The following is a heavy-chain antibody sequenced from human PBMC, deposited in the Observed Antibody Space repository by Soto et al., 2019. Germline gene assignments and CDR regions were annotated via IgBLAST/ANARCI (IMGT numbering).Heavy chain of an antibody. D-gene: IGHD3-9*01. J-gene: IGHJ5*02. CDR3: AREGGDILTGYYMNDNGGWFDP. CDR2: ISAYNGNT. CDR1: GYTFTSYG. Sequence: GASVKVSCEASGYTFTSYGISWVRQAPGQGLEWMGWISAYNGNTNYAQKLQGRVTMTTDTSTSTAYMELRSLRSDDTAVYYCAREGGDILTGYYMNDNGGWFDPWGQGTLVTV. V-gene: IGHV1-18*01.